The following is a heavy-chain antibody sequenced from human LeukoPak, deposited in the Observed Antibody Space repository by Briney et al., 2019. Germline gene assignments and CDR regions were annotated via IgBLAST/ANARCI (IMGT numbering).Heavy chain of an antibody. J-gene: IGHJ4*02. CDR1: GGTFNSYA. CDR3: ARHSGYHSTMYLDY. V-gene: IGHV1-69*13. Sequence: SVKVSCKTSGGTFNSYAISWVRQAPGQGLEWMGGITAIFRTTNYAQKFQGRVTITADESMSTVYMELSSLRSEDTAVYYCARHSGYHSTMYLDYWGQGTLVTVSS. CDR2: ITAIFRTT. D-gene: IGHD3-22*01.